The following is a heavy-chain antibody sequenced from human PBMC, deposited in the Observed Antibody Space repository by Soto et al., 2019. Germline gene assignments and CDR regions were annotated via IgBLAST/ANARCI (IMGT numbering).Heavy chain of an antibody. V-gene: IGHV1-69*12. CDR1: GGTFSSYA. D-gene: IGHD5-12*01. CDR2: IIPIFGTA. J-gene: IGHJ4*02. CDR3: ARKLVATISPFGY. Sequence: QVQLVQSGAEVKKPGSSVKVSCKASGGTFSSYAISWVRQAPGQGLEWMGGIIPIFGTANYAQKFQGRVTITADDCTGTADMELSSLRSEDTAVYYCARKLVATISPFGYWGQGSLVTVSS.